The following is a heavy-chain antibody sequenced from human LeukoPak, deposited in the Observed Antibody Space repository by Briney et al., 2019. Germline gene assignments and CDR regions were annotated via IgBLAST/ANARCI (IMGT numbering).Heavy chain of an antibody. J-gene: IGHJ5*02. V-gene: IGHV1-2*02. D-gene: IGHD2-2*01. Sequence: ASVKVSCKASGYTFTGYYIHWVRQAPGQGLEWMGWINPNSGGTNYAQKFQGRVTMTRDTSISTAYMELSRLRSDDTAVYYCARELIVVVPAAIDDWFDPWGQGTLVTVSS. CDR1: GYTFTGYY. CDR3: ARELIVVVPAAIDDWFDP. CDR2: INPNSGGT.